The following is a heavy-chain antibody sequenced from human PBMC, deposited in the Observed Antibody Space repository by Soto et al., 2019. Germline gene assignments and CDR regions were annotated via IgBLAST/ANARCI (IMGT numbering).Heavy chain of an antibody. V-gene: IGHV3-30-3*01. CDR3: ARGVFYYYGSSGYSHDY. Sequence: GGSLRLSCEGSGFTSSSYVMHWVRQAPGKGLEWVALISFDGSKKNYADSVKGRFTISRDNSKNMMYLQMNSLRPEDTAVYYCARGVFYYYGSSGYSHDYWGQGTLVTV. CDR1: GFTSSSYV. D-gene: IGHD3-22*01. J-gene: IGHJ4*02. CDR2: ISFDGSKK.